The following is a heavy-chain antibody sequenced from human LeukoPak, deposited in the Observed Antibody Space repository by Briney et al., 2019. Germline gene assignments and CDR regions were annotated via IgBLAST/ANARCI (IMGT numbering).Heavy chain of an antibody. Sequence: ASVKVSCKVSGYTLTELSMHWVRQAPGKRLEWMGGFDPEDGETIYAQKFQGRVTMTEDISTDTAYMELSSLRSEDTAVYYCATGILEWLIGSSGDYWGQGTLVTVSS. D-gene: IGHD3-3*01. CDR1: GYTLTELS. CDR3: ATGILEWLIGSSGDY. CDR2: FDPEDGET. V-gene: IGHV1-24*01. J-gene: IGHJ4*02.